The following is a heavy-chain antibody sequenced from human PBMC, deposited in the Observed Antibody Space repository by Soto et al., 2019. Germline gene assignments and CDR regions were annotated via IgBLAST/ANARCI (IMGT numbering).Heavy chain of an antibody. D-gene: IGHD6-19*01. CDR2: ISYDGSNK. V-gene: IGHV3-30-3*01. CDR1: GFTFSSYA. Sequence: QVQLVESGGGVVQPGRSLRLSCAASGFTFSSYAMHWVRQAPGKGLEWVAVISYDGSNKYYADSVKGRFTISRDNSKNTLYLQMNSLRAEDTAVYYCARGVGSGWIDYFDYWGQGTLVTVSS. J-gene: IGHJ4*02. CDR3: ARGVGSGWIDYFDY.